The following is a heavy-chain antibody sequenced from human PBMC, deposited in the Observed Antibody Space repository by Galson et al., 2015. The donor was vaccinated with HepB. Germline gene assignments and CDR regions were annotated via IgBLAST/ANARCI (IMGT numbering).Heavy chain of an antibody. Sequence: SLRLSCAASGFTFSGSDVHWVRQASGRGLEWIGHIRGNAHNYATAYAASVKGRFTISRDDLKNMAYLQMNSLKTEDTAVYYCTRLDFRCGGDCSLFDYWGQGTLVTVSS. CDR1: GFTFSGSD. CDR3: TRLDFRCGGDCSLFDY. J-gene: IGHJ4*02. D-gene: IGHD2-21*02. V-gene: IGHV3-73*01. CDR2: IRGNAHNYAT.